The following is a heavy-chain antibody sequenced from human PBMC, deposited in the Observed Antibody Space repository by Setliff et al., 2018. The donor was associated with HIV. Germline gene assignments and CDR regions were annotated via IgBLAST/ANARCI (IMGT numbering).Heavy chain of an antibody. CDR1: GFTFSSYA. CDR2: ISPDGKRD. Sequence: GGSLRLSCAASGFTFSSYAMSWVRQAPGKGLEWVASISPDGKRDHYVGFVKGRFTASRDNAKSSLYLQMNSLRAEDTAVYYCARVHLRSNAVYGVVSNQFDPWGQGSLVTVSS. CDR3: ARVHLRSNAVYGVVSNQFDP. V-gene: IGHV3-7*03. D-gene: IGHD3-3*01. J-gene: IGHJ5*02.